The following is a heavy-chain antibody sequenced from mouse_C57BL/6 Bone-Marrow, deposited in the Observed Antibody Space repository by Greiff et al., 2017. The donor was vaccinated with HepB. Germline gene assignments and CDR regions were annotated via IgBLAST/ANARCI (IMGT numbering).Heavy chain of an antibody. J-gene: IGHJ4*01. CDR2: INPSNGGT. D-gene: IGHD1-1*01. CDR1: GYTFTSYW. Sequence: QVQLQQSGTELVKPGASVKLSCKASGYTFTSYWMHWVKQRPGQGLEWIGNINPSNGGTNYNEKFKSKATLTVDKSSSTAYMQLSSLTSEDSAVYYGAREELRESEWDYWGQGTSVTVSS. CDR3: AREELRESEWDY. V-gene: IGHV1-53*01.